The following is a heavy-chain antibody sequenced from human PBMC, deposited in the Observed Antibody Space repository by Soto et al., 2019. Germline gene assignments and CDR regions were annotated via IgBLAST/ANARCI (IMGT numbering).Heavy chain of an antibody. CDR1: GYTFTSYA. D-gene: IGHD6-19*01. CDR2: INAGNGNT. V-gene: IGHV1-3*01. Sequence: ASVKVSCKASGYTFTSYAMHWVRQAPGQRLEWMGWINAGNGNTKYSQKFQGRVTITRETSASTAYMELSSLRSEDTAVYYCARKSKTLAVAGSYYYYGMDVWGQGTTVTVSS. CDR3: ARKSKTLAVAGSYYYYGMDV. J-gene: IGHJ6*02.